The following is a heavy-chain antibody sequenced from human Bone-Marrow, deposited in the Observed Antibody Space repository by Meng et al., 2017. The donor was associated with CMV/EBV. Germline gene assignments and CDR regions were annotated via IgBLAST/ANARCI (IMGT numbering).Heavy chain of an antibody. CDR3: ARGRVWWCSCYYCYYGMDF. CDR2: INHSGST. J-gene: IGHJ6*02. Sequence: GSLRLSCAVSGGSVSGYYWCWIRQPPGKGLEWIGEINHSGSTNYNPSLKSRVTISVDTSKNQFSLKLSSVTAADTAVYYCARGRVWWCSCYYCYYGMDFWGQGTTVTVSS. CDR1: GGSVSGYY. V-gene: IGHV4-34*01. D-gene: IGHD2-21*01.